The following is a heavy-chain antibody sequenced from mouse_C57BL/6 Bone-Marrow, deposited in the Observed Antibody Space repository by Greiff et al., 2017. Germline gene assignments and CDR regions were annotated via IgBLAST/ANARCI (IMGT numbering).Heavy chain of an antibody. D-gene: IGHD1-1*01. J-gene: IGHJ2*01. V-gene: IGHV14-2*01. Sequence: EVQLQESGAELVKPGASVKLSCTASGFNIKDYYIHWVKQRTEQGLEWIGRIDPEDGETKYDPNFQDKATITAETSSNTAYLQLSSLTSEDTAVYYCTRSLIYYGTNYWGQGTTLTVSS. CDR3: TRSLIYYGTNY. CDR1: GFNIKDYY. CDR2: IDPEDGET.